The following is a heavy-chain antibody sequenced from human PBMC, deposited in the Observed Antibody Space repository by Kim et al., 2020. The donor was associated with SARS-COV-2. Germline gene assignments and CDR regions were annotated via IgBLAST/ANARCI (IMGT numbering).Heavy chain of an antibody. V-gene: IGHV4-39*02. J-gene: IGHJ6*01. D-gene: IGHD4-4*01. CDR1: GGSISSSSYY. CDR2: IYYSGST. CDR3: ARDSIPYYYYYGMDV. Sequence: SETLSLTCTVSGGSISSSSYYWGWIRQPPGKGLEWIGSIYYSGSTYYNPSLKSRVTISVDTSKNQFSLKLSSVTAADTAVYYCARDSIPYYYYYGMDVWG.